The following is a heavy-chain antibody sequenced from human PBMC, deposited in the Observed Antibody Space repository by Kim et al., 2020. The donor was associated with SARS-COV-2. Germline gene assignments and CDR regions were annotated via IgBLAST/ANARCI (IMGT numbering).Heavy chain of an antibody. CDR2: IYYSGST. V-gene: IGHV4-59*01. J-gene: IGHJ4*02. CDR1: GGSISSYY. D-gene: IGHD4-17*01. Sequence: SETLSLTCTVSGGSISSYYWSWIRQPPGKGLEWIGYIYYSGSTNYNPSLKSRVTISVDTSKNQFSLKLSSVTAADTAVYYCARATTVILGYFDYWGQGTLVTVSS. CDR3: ARATTVILGYFDY.